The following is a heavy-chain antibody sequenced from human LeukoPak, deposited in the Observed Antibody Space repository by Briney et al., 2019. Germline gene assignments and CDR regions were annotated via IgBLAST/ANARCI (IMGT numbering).Heavy chain of an antibody. Sequence: GGSLRLSCAASGFTFSSYEMNWVRQAPGKGLEWVSYISSSGSTIYYADSVKGRFTISRDNAKNSLYLQMNSLRAEDTAVYYCARARIVVVIPPDAFDIWGQGTMVTVSS. CDR1: GFTFSSYE. V-gene: IGHV3-48*03. D-gene: IGHD3-22*01. CDR3: ARARIVVVIPPDAFDI. CDR2: ISSSGSTI. J-gene: IGHJ3*02.